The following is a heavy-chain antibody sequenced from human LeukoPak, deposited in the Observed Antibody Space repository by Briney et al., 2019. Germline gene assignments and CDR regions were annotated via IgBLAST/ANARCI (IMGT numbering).Heavy chain of an antibody. CDR1: GGSISSYY. J-gene: IGHJ4*02. CDR2: IYYSGST. V-gene: IGHV4-59*01. D-gene: IGHD6-13*01. Sequence: PSETLSLTCTVSGGSISSYYWSWIRQPPGKGLEWIGYIYYSGSTNYNPSLKSRVTISVDTSKNQFSLKLGPVTAADTAVYYCASSYSSSWYYFDYWGQGTLVTVSS. CDR3: ASSYSSSWYYFDY.